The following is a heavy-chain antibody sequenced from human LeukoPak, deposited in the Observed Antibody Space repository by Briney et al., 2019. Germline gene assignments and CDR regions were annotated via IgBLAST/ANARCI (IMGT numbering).Heavy chain of an antibody. D-gene: IGHD5-12*01. CDR2: IIQDGSAK. J-gene: IGHJ4*02. CDR1: GFLFSNSW. CDR3: ARDSGYNAFDY. V-gene: IGHV3-7*05. Sequence: SGGSLRLSCADSGFLFSNSWMAWVRQAPGRGLEWLANIIQDGSAKTCVDSVKGRFTISRDNAKNSLYLQMNSLRAEDTAMYYCARDSGYNAFDYWGQGTLVTVSS.